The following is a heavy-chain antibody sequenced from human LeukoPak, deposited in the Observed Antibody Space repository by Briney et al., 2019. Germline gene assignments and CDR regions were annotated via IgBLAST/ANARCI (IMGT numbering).Heavy chain of an antibody. V-gene: IGHV5-51*01. J-gene: IGHJ4*02. D-gene: IGHD1-20*01. Sequence: PGESLQIFCKGAGYSFISYWICCVRQMPRQRLEWMGIIYPGDSDTRYSPSFQGQVTISADKSISTAYLQWSSLKASDTAMYYCARLIGRGLYYWGQGTLVTVSS. CDR2: IYPGDSDT. CDR1: GYSFISYW. CDR3: ARLIGRGLYY.